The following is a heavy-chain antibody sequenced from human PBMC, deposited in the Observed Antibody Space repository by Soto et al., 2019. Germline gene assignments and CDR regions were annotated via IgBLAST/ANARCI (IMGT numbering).Heavy chain of an antibody. CDR3: ARVQKLYGNSVYYYGRDV. V-gene: IGHV3-21*01. D-gene: IGHD2-8*01. J-gene: IGHJ6*02. Sequence: EVQLVESGGGLVRPGGSLRLSCEASGFIFGNYSMNWVRQAPGKGLEWVSSISSRSNFIYYADSLRGRVTISRDNTQNSLHLQMNSLRVEDTAIYYCARVQKLYGNSVYYYGRDVWGQGTTVTVSS. CDR2: ISSRSNFI. CDR1: GFIFGNYS.